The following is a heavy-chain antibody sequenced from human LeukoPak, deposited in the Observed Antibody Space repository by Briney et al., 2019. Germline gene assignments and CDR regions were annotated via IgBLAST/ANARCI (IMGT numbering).Heavy chain of an antibody. CDR3: ARDEVGATTEFDY. D-gene: IGHD1-26*01. CDR2: ISSSGSTM. Sequence: TGGSLRLSCAASGFTFSSYEMNWVRQAPGKGLEWVSFISSSGSTMYYADSVKGRFTISRDNAKNSLYLQMNSLRAEDTAVYYCARDEVGATTEFDYWGQGTLVTVSS. V-gene: IGHV3-48*03. J-gene: IGHJ4*02. CDR1: GFTFSSYE.